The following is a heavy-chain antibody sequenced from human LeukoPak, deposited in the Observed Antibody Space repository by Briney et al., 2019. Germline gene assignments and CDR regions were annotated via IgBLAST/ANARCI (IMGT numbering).Heavy chain of an antibody. Sequence: GGSLRLSCVASGFTFTNYAMIWVRQAPGKGLEWVSSISGSGIDIYSADSVKGRFTFSRDNYKNTVYLHINSLRAEDTAIYYCAKAAGFLDYWGHGALVIVSS. V-gene: IGHV3-23*01. J-gene: IGHJ4*01. CDR1: GFTFTNYA. D-gene: IGHD6-13*01. CDR2: ISGSGIDI. CDR3: AKAAGFLDY.